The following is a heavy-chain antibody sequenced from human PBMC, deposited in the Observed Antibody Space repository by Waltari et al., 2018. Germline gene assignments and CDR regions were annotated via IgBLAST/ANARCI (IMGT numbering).Heavy chain of an antibody. CDR3: ARGGHLFADY. V-gene: IGHV4-34*01. J-gene: IGHJ4*02. D-gene: IGHD3-3*01. CDR1: GGSFSGYY. CDR2: INHSGST. Sequence: QVQLQQWGAGLLKPSETLSLTCAVYGGSFSGYYWSWIRQPPGKGLEWIGEINHSGSTNYNPSLKSRVTISVDTSKNQCSLKLSSVTAADTAVYYCARGGHLFADYWGQGTLVTVSS.